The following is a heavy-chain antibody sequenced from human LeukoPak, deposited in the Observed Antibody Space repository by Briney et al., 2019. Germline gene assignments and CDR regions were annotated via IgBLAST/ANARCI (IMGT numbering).Heavy chain of an antibody. Sequence: GGSLRLSCAASGFTVSSKYMSWVRQAPGKGLEWVSVIYSGGSTYYADSVKGRFTISRDNFKNTLYLQMNSLRAEDTAVYYCARGCSSTSCYGFDYWGQGTLVTVSS. D-gene: IGHD2-2*01. V-gene: IGHV3-53*01. J-gene: IGHJ4*02. CDR2: IYSGGST. CDR1: GFTVSSKY. CDR3: ARGCSSTSCYGFDY.